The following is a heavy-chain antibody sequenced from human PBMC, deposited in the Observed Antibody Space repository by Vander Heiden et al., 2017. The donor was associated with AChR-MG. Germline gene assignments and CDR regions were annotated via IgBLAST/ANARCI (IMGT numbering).Heavy chain of an antibody. CDR2: INPNSGGT. V-gene: IGHV1-2*02. D-gene: IGHD3-3*01. Sequence: QVQLVQSGAEVKKPGASVKVSCKASGYTFTGYYMHWVRQAPGQGLEWMGWINPNSGGTNYAQKFQGRVTMTRDTSISTAYMELSRLRSDDTAVYYCARDFSSRSGYYDFWSGYFGVWYMDVWGKGTTVTVSS. CDR1: GYTFTGYY. CDR3: ARDFSSRSGYYDFWSGYFGVWYMDV. J-gene: IGHJ6*03.